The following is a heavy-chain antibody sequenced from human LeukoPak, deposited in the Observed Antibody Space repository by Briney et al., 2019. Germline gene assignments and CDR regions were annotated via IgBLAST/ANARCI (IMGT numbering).Heavy chain of an antibody. J-gene: IGHJ4*02. V-gene: IGHV3-30*02. CDR3: AKDGTSYYYIYY. D-gene: IGHD2/OR15-2a*01. CDR1: GFTFNNYG. CDR2: IRYDGSNT. Sequence: PGGSLRLSCAASGFTFNNYGMHWVRQAPGKGLEWLAFIRYDGSNTYYADSVKGRFTVSRDDSKSTLYLQMNSLRGDDTAVYYCAKDGTSYYYIYYWGQGTLVTVSS.